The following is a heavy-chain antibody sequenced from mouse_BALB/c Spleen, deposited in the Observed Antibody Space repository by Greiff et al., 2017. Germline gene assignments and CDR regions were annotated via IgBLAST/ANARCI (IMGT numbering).Heavy chain of an antibody. J-gene: IGHJ2*01. CDR1: GFTFSSFG. Sequence: EVKLQESGGGLVQPGGSRKLSCAASGFTFSSFGMHWVRQAPEKGLEWVAYISSGSSTIYYADTVKGRFTISRDNPKNTLFLQMTSLRSEDTAMYYCARSGTTDYFDYWGQGTTLTVSS. CDR2: ISSGSSTI. V-gene: IGHV5-17*02. D-gene: IGHD1-1*01. CDR3: ARSGTTDYFDY.